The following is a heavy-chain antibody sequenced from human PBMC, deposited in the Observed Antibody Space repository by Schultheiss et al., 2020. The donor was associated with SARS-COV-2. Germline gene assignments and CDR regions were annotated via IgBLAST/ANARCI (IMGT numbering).Heavy chain of an antibody. CDR2: MNPNSGNT. CDR3: ARDRAATIDY. J-gene: IGHJ4*02. Sequence: ASVKVSCKASGYTFTSYDINWVRQATGPGLEWMGWMNPNSGNTNYAQKLQGRVTMTTDTSTSTAYMELSSLRSEDTAVYYCARDRAATIDYWGQGTLVTVSS. CDR1: GYTFTSYD. V-gene: IGHV1-8*01. D-gene: IGHD3-10*01.